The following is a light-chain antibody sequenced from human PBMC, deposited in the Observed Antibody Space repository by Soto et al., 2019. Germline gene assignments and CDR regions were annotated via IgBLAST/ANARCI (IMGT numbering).Light chain of an antibody. CDR1: SGHSSYA. Sequence: QAVVTQSPSASASLGASVKLTCTLSSGHSSYAIAWHQQQPEKGPRYLMNLNSDGSHSKGDGIPDRFSGSSSGAERYLTISSLQSDDEADYYCQTWGSGIHWVFGGGTKLTVL. CDR3: QTWGSGIHWV. CDR2: LNSDGSH. V-gene: IGLV4-69*01. J-gene: IGLJ3*02.